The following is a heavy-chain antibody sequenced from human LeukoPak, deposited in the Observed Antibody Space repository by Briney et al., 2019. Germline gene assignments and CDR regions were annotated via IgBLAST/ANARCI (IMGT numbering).Heavy chain of an antibody. J-gene: IGHJ5*02. CDR2: IIPIFGTA. Sequence: SVKVSCKASGGTFSSYAISWVRQAPGLGLEWMGGIIPIFGTANYAQKFQGRVTITADESTSTAYMELSSLRSEDTAVYYCATATRDCSSTSCLWFDPWGQGTLVTVSS. V-gene: IGHV1-69*13. D-gene: IGHD2-2*01. CDR3: ATATRDCSSTSCLWFDP. CDR1: GGTFSSYA.